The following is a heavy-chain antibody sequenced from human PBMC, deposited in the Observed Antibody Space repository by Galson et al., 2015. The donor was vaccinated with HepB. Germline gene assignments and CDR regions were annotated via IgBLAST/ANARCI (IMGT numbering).Heavy chain of an antibody. Sequence: SLRLSCAASGFTFSSYGMHWVRQAPGKGLEWVAVIWYDGSNKYYADSVKGRFTISRDNAKNTLYLQMNSLRAEDTAVYYCASRGRDGYNLHFDYWGQGTLVTVSS. CDR3: ASRGRDGYNLHFDY. CDR2: IWYDGSNK. D-gene: IGHD5-24*01. V-gene: IGHV3-33*03. J-gene: IGHJ4*02. CDR1: GFTFSSYG.